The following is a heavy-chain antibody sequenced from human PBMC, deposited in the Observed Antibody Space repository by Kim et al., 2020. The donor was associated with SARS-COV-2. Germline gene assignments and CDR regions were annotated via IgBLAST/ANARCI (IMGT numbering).Heavy chain of an antibody. V-gene: IGHV4-59*01. J-gene: IGHJ6*02. D-gene: IGHD3-16*01. CDR2: IYHSGST. CDR1: GGSISSYY. CDR3: ARFTWTPYSYYGMDD. Sequence: SETLSLTCTVSGGSISSYYWSWIRQPPGKGLEWIGYIYHSGSTYYNPSLKSRVTISIDTSKNQFSLKLRSVTAADTAVYYCARFTWTPYSYYGMDDWGQG.